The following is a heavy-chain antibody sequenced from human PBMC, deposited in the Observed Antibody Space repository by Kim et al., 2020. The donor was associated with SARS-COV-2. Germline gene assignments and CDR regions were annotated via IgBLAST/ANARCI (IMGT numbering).Heavy chain of an antibody. CDR2: IYYSGST. D-gene: IGHD1-26*01. Sequence: SETLSLTCTVSSGSMSRGTYYWGWIRQPPGKGLEWIGSIYYSGSTYYNPSVYNRVTISQDTSKNQFSLKLNSMTAADTAVYFCARSNIGSYLGTPFDIWG. CDR1: SGSMSRGTYY. J-gene: IGHJ3*02. CDR3: ARSNIGSYLGTPFDI. V-gene: IGHV4-39*01.